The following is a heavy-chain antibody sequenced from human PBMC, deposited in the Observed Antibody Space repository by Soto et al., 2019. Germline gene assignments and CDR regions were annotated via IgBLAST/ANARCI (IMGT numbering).Heavy chain of an antibody. CDR1: GGTFSSYA. D-gene: IGHD6-13*01. V-gene: IGHV1-69*13. Sequence: ASVKVSCKASGGTFSSYAISWVRQAPGQGLERMGGIIPIFGTANYAQKFQGRVTITADESTSTAYMELSSLRSEDTAVYYCARDCSSSWYGYYYGMDVWGQGTTVTVSS. CDR2: IIPIFGTA. CDR3: ARDCSSSWYGYYYGMDV. J-gene: IGHJ6*02.